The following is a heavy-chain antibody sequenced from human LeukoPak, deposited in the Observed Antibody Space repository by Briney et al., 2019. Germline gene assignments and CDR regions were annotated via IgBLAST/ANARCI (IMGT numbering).Heavy chain of an antibody. CDR2: VYYTGST. CDR1: GGSISNYY. J-gene: IGHJ4*02. Sequence: SETLSLTCPVFGGSISNYYYWPWIRQPPGKGLEWIGYVYYTGSTNFNPSLKSRVTMSLDTSRNQFSLKLTSLTAADTAVYYCARGAMATTPFFDYWGQGTLVTVSS. D-gene: IGHD5-24*01. V-gene: IGHV4-59*01. CDR3: ARGAMATTPFFDY.